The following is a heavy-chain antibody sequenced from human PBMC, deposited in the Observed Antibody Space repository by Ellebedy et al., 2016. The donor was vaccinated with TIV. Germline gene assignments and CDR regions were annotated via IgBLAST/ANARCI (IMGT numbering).Heavy chain of an antibody. CDR1: GFTFSDNA. CDR3: AQRKIYFSSFAQ. Sequence: GESLKISCAASGFTFSDNAMGWVRQAPGKGLEWVSSIRHSGVSTYYPDSAKGRFTISRNNSKNTLYLQMNSVRVEDTAIYYCAQRKIYFSSFAQWGQGTLVTVSS. CDR2: IRHSGVST. D-gene: IGHD2/OR15-2a*01. J-gene: IGHJ4*02. V-gene: IGHV3-23*01.